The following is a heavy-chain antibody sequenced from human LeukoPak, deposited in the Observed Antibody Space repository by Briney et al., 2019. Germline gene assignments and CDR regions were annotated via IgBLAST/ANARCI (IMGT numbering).Heavy chain of an antibody. CDR2: IYPADSDT. V-gene: IGHV5-51*01. CDR1: GFIFYSYW. Sequence: GESLKISCKGSGFIFYSYWIAWVRQMPGKGLEWVGSIYPADSDTRYSPSFQGQVTISVDRSISTAYLQWSSLKASDTAMYYCARHQYSPISADYWGQGTLVTVSS. J-gene: IGHJ4*02. CDR3: ARHQYSPISADY. D-gene: IGHD6-6*01.